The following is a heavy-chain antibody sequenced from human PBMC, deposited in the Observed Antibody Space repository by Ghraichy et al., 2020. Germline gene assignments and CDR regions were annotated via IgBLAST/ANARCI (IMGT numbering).Heavy chain of an antibody. CDR2: INPNNGGP. V-gene: IGHV1-2*02. Sequence: ASVKVSCKSSGYTFTAYHIHWLRQAPGQGLQWMGDINPNNGGPYSVQEFQGRVTMTRDTSINTAYMELTRLRSDDTAVYYCARGPNTGGFDLWGQGTLVTVSS. J-gene: IGHJ4*02. CDR1: GYTFTAYH. CDR3: ARGPNTGGFDL. D-gene: IGHD2-8*02.